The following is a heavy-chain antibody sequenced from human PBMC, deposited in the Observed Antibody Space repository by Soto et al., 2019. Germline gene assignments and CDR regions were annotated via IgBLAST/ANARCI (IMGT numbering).Heavy chain of an antibody. V-gene: IGHV1-69*12. CDR2: IIPIFGTA. D-gene: IGHD2-2*01. Sequence: QVQLVQSGAEVKKPGSSVKVSCKASGGTFSSYAISWVRQAPGQGLEWMGGIIPIFGTADYAQKFQGRVTFPEDEPTSSAYWELSILRSEDTAVYYCASHSSLRGYCISTSCYGYYYGMDVWGQGTTVTVSS. CDR3: ASHSSLRGYCISTSCYGYYYGMDV. J-gene: IGHJ6*02. CDR1: GGTFSSYA.